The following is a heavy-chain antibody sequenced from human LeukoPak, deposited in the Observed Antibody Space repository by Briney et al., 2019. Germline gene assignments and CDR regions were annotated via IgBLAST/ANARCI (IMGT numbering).Heavy chain of an antibody. Sequence: PGGSLRLSCAASGFTFSSFAMSWVRQAPGKGLEWVSSIRGSGENTYYGDSVKGRFTITRDNSKNTLYLQMNSLRAEDTVVYYCAKDSGHLLYYFDYWGQGTLVTVSS. CDR1: GFTFSSFA. CDR3: AKDSGHLLYYFDY. J-gene: IGHJ4*02. V-gene: IGHV3-23*01. D-gene: IGHD5-12*01. CDR2: IRGSGENT.